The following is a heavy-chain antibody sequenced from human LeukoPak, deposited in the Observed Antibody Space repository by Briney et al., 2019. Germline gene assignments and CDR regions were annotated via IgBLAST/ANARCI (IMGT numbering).Heavy chain of an antibody. D-gene: IGHD2-8*01. J-gene: IGHJ4*02. CDR2: IYYSGST. CDR1: GGSISSYY. CDR3: ARGSPLSMVFSFFDY. V-gene: IGHV4-59*01. Sequence: SETLSLTCTVSGGSISSYYWSWIRQPPGKGLEWIGYIYYSGSTNYNPSHKSRVTISVDTSKNQFSLKLSSVTAADTAVYYCARGSPLSMVFSFFDYWGQGTLVTVSS.